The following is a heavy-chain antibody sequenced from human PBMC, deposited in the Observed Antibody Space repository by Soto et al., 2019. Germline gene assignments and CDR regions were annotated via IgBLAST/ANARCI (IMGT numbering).Heavy chain of an antibody. J-gene: IGHJ6*02. D-gene: IGHD4-17*01. CDR1: AGSISSYY. CDR2: FYYSGSA. CDR3: ARHAGFETTASYYHYGMDV. Sequence: SETLSLTCTVSAGSISSYYWSWIRQPAGKGLEWIWYFYYSGSATYNSSLQSRVTISVDTSKNQFSLKLSSVTAADTAVYYCARHAGFETTASYYHYGMDVWGQRTTVTLAS. V-gene: IGHV4-59*01.